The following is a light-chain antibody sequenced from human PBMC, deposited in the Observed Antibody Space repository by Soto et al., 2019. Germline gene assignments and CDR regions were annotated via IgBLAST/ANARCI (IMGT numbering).Light chain of an antibody. CDR2: DVT. Sequence: QSALTQPASVSGSPGQSIAISCIGVRTDGDGHDYVSWYQQHPGQAPQLMIYDVTNRPSGVSNRFSGSKSGNTASLTISGLQAEDEADYYCSSFTSSSTLYVFGTGTKVTVL. J-gene: IGLJ1*01. CDR1: RTDGDGHDY. CDR3: SSFTSSSTLYV. V-gene: IGLV2-14*03.